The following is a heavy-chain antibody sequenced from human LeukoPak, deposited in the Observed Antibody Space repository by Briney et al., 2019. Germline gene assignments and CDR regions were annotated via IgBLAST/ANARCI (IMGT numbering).Heavy chain of an antibody. J-gene: IGHJ4*02. V-gene: IGHV3-23*01. Sequence: PGGSLRLSCAASGFTFSRSSMNWVRQAPGKGLVWVSRIKSDGSSTYYADSVKGRFTISRDNSKNTLYLQMNTLRAEDTAVYFCAKSPVSSCRGSFCYPFDYWGQGNLVTVSS. CDR2: IKSDGSST. CDR1: GFTFSRSS. D-gene: IGHD2-15*01. CDR3: AKSPVSSCRGSFCYPFDY.